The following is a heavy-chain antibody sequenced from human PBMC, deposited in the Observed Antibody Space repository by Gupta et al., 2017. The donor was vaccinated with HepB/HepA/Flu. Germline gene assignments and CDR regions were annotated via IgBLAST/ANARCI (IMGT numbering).Heavy chain of an antibody. V-gene: IGHV4-34*01. CDR2: NNQSGRP. D-gene: IGHD3-10*01. CDR1: GGSFSGYY. J-gene: IGHJ3*02. Sequence: QVQLQQWGAGLLKPSETLSLTCAVYGGSFSGYYWSWIRQPPGKGLGWIWENNQSGRPNYNPSLKSRVPISVEKSQNQFSLKLSSVNAAETAVYYCAGDPAPYAFDIWGQGTMVTVSS. CDR3: AGDPAPYAFDI.